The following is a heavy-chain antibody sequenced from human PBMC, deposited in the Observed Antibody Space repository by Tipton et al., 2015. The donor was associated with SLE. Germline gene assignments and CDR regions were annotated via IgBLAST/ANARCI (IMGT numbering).Heavy chain of an antibody. CDR1: GGSISSGGYY. J-gene: IGHJ4*02. V-gene: IGHV4-31*03. CDR3: AREYEVWASFDY. CDR2: IYYSGST. D-gene: IGHD3-16*01. Sequence: TLSLTCTVSGGSISSGGYYWSWIRQHPGKGLEWIGYIYYSGSTYYNPSLKSRVTISVDTSKNQFSLKLSSVTAADTAVYYCAREYEVWASFDYWGQGTLVAVSS.